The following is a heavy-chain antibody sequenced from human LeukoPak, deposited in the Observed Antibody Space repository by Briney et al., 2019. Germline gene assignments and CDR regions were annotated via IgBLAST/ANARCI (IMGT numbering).Heavy chain of an antibody. D-gene: IGHD3-16*02. J-gene: IGHJ4*02. CDR3: AYYVWGSYRPKDY. V-gene: IGHV3-23*01. Sequence: GGSLRLSCAASGFTFSSYAMSWVRQAPGKGLEWVSAISGSGGSTYYADSVKGRFTISRDNSKNTLYLQMNSLRAEDTAVYYCAYYVWGSYRPKDYWGQGTLVTVSS. CDR1: GFTFSSYA. CDR2: ISGSGGST.